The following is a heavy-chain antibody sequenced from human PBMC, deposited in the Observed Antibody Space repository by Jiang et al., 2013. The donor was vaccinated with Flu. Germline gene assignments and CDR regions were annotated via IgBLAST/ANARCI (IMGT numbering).Heavy chain of an antibody. CDR3: ARDVSSGWEDDAFDI. CDR2: IYNSESA. CDR1: GGSMSSYY. Sequence: GSGLVKPSETLSLTCTVSGGSMSSYYWGWIRQPPGKGLEWIGYIYNSESANYNPSLRSRVTISADTSKNQFSLKLSSVTTADTAVYYCARDVSSGWEDDAFDIWGQGTSGHRLF. D-gene: IGHD6-19*01. J-gene: IGHJ3*02. V-gene: IGHV4-59*01.